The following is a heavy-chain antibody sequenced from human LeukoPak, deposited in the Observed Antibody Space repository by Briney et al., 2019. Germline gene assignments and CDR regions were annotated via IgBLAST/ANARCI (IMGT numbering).Heavy chain of an antibody. D-gene: IGHD3-16*01. CDR1: GFTVSSNY. V-gene: IGHV3-7*05. CDR2: IKQDGSEQ. Sequence: PGGSLRLSCAASGFTVSSNYMSWVRHAPGKGLEWVANIKQDGSEQYYVDSVRGRFTISRDNTKNSLYLQMNSLRAEDTAVYYCARYVGDEYYFDYWGQGTLVTVSS. CDR3: ARYVGDEYYFDY. J-gene: IGHJ4*02.